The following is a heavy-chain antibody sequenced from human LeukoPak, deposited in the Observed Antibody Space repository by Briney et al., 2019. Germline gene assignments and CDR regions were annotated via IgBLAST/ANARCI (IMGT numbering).Heavy chain of an antibody. CDR3: ARTRYYYNSRSYGAPYYFDY. D-gene: IGHD3-10*01. CDR1: GGSISRSDYY. J-gene: IGHJ4*02. CDR2: IYYSGST. V-gene: IGHV4-39*01. Sequence: SETLSLTCTVSGGSISRSDYYWAWIRQPPGKGLEWIGNIYYSGSTYYNPSLKSRVTISVDTSKNQFSLKLSSVTAADTAVYYCARTRYYYNSRSYGAPYYFDYWGQGTLVTVSS.